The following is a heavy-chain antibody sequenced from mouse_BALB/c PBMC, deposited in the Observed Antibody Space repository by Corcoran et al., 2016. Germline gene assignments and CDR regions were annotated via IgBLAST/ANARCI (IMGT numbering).Heavy chain of an antibody. V-gene: IGHV14-3*02. D-gene: IGHD4-1*01. CDR3: ARSWDVDY. Sequence: EVQLQQSGTELVKPGASVKLSCTASGFNIKDTYMHWVKQRPEQGLEWIGRIDPANGNTKYDPKFQGKATITADTSSNTAYLQLSSLTSEDTAVYYCARSWDVDYWGQGTTLTVSS. CDR2: IDPANGNT. J-gene: IGHJ2*01. CDR1: GFNIKDTY.